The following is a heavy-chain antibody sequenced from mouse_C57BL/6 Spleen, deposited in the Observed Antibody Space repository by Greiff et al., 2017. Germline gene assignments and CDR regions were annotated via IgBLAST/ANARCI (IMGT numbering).Heavy chain of an antibody. CDR2: IYPGSGST. V-gene: IGHV1-55*01. D-gene: IGHD1-1*01. CDR3: ARYYGSSYVDWFAY. CDR1: GYTFTSYW. J-gene: IGHJ3*01. Sequence: VQLQQSGAELVKPGASVKMSCKASGYTFTSYWITWVKQRPGQGLEWIGDIYPGSGSTNYNEKFKSKATLTVDTSSSTAYMQLSSLTSEDSAVYYCARYYGSSYVDWFAYWGQGTLVTVSA.